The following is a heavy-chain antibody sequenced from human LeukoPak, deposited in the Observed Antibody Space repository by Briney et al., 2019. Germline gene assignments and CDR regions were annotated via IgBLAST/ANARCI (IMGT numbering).Heavy chain of an antibody. CDR2: IYSSGST. V-gene: IGHV4-61*02. CDR3: ARGGGDWGFHQSDY. D-gene: IGHD2-21*01. Sequence: PSETLSLTCTVSGASFSSGSYYWSWIRQPAGKGLEWIGRIYSSGSTNYNPSLKSRVTMSVDTSKNQFSLKLSSVTAADTAVYYCARGGGDWGFHQSDYWGQGTLVTVSS. J-gene: IGHJ4*02. CDR1: GASFSSGSYY.